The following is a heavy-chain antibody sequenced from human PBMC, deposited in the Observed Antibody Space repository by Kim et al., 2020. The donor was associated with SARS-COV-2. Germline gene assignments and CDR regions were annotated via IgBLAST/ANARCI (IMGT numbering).Heavy chain of an antibody. J-gene: IGHJ6*02. Sequence: ASVKVSCKASGYTFTSYDINWVRQATGQGLEWMGWMNPNSGNTGYAQKFQGRVTMTRNTSISTAYMELSSLRSEDTAVYYCARDGGEFYGMDVWGQGTTVTVSS. CDR2: MNPNSGNT. CDR1: GYTFTSYD. D-gene: IGHD3-10*01. CDR3: ARDGGEFYGMDV. V-gene: IGHV1-8*01.